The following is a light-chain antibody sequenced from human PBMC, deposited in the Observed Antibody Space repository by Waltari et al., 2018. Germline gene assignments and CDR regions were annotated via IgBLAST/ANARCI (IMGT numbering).Light chain of an antibody. Sequence: QAVVTQEPSLTVSPGGTVTPTCASTSGGVTSGHYPCWFQQKAGQAPKPLIYDTTNRLSWTPARFSGSLLGGKAALTLSGAQPEDEADYYCLLSYSGAEVVFGGGTKLTVL. CDR3: LLSYSGAEVV. V-gene: IGLV7-46*01. J-gene: IGLJ2*01. CDR1: SGGVTSGHY. CDR2: DTT.